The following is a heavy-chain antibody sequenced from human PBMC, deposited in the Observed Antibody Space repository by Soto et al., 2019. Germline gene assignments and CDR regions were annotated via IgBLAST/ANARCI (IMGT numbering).Heavy chain of an antibody. D-gene: IGHD3-22*01. CDR2: IYYSGAT. J-gene: IGHJ4*02. V-gene: IGHV4-39*07. CDR3: ARDPRSYYDSSGYFDY. CDR1: GVSISSSSYY. Sequence: SETLSLTCTVSGVSISSSSYYWGWIRQPPGKGLEWIGSIYYSGATYYNPSLKSRATISVDTSKNQFSLKLSSVTAADTAVYYCARDPRSYYDSSGYFDYWGQGTLVTVSS.